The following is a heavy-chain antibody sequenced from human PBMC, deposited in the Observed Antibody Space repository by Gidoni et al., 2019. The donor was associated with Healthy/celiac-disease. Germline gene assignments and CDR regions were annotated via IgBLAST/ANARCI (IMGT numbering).Heavy chain of an antibody. J-gene: IGHJ4*02. D-gene: IGHD3-9*01. CDR3: ARDRGGYDLLTGFYRVPFDY. V-gene: IGHV3-48*03. CDR2: ITGSGDTK. CDR1: GFTFSSYE. Sequence: EVQLVESGGGLVQPGGSLRLSCEASGFTFSSYEMNWVRQVPGKGLEWLSYITGSGDTKYYADSVKGRFTISRDNAKNSLNLQMDSLRDEDTAVYYCARDRGGYDLLTGFYRVPFDYWGQGSLVTVSS.